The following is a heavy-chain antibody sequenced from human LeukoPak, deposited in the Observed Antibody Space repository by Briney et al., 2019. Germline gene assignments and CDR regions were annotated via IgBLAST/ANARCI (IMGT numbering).Heavy chain of an antibody. CDR2: ISYDGSNK. CDR1: GFTFSSYW. CDR3: AKDAPSLAFDY. J-gene: IGHJ4*02. Sequence: GGSLRLSCAASGFTFSSYWMSWVRQAPGKGLEWVAVISYDGSNKYYADSVKGRFTISRDNSKNTLYLQMNSLRAEDTAVYYCAKDAPSLAFDYWGQGTLVTVSS. V-gene: IGHV3-30*18.